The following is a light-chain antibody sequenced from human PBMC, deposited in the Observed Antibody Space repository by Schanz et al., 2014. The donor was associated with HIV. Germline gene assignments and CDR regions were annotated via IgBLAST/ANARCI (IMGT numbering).Light chain of an antibody. CDR1: QSVGGSQ. Sequence: EIVLTQSPGRLSLSPGERATLSCRASQSVGGSQLAWFQLKRGQPPRLLIYATSFRAVGIPDRFSGSGSETDFTLTISGLEPEDFAVYNCQHYGDSRGTFGGGTEVDIK. V-gene: IGKV3-20*01. J-gene: IGKJ4*01. CDR3: QHYGDSRGT. CDR2: ATS.